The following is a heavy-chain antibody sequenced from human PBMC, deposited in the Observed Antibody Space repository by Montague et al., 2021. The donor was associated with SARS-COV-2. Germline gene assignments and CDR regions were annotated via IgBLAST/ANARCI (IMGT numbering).Heavy chain of an antibody. CDR2: IYYSGST. D-gene: IGHD3-3*01. CDR3: ARGVPLGYDFWSGYPEIGDFDY. V-gene: IGHV4-39*01. J-gene: IGHJ4*02. Sequence: SETLSLTCTVSGGSISSSNYYWGWLRQPPGKGLEWIGSIYYSGSTYYNPSLKSRVTISVDTSKNQFSLKLSSVTAADTAVYYCARGVPLGYDFWSGYPEIGDFDYWGQGTLVAVSS. CDR1: GGSISSSNYY.